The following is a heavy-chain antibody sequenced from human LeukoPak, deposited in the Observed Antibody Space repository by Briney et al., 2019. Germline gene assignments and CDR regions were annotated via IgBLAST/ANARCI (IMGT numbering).Heavy chain of an antibody. D-gene: IGHD6-13*01. CDR1: GFTFDDYA. V-gene: IGHV3-9*01. J-gene: IGHJ4*02. CDR3: AKASSSSWVSPFDY. Sequence: GGSLRLSCAASGFTFDDYAMHWVRQAPGKGLEWVSGISWNSGSIGYADSVKGRFTISRDNAKNSLYRQMNSLRAEDTALYYCAKASSSSWVSPFDYWGQGTLVTVSS. CDR2: ISWNSGSI.